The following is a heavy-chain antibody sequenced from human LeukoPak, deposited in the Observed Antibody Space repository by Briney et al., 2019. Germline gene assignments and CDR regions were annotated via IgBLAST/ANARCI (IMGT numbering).Heavy chain of an antibody. CDR3: ASPCGDQRYYYYGMDV. Sequence: GASVKVSCKASGYTFTSYAMNWVRQAPGQGLEWMGWINTNTGNPTYAQGFTGRFVFSLDTSVSTAYLQISSLKAEDTAVYYCASPCGDQRYYYYGMDVWGQGTTVTVSS. J-gene: IGHJ6*02. CDR2: INTNTGNP. V-gene: IGHV7-4-1*02. D-gene: IGHD4-17*01. CDR1: GYTFTSYA.